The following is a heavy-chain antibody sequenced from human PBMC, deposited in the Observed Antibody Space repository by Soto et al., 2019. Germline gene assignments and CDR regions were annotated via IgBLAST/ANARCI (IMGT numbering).Heavy chain of an antibody. CDR3: ARGLISGSHYSGGWYYFDS. CDR2: IYYRGSA. J-gene: IGHJ4*02. V-gene: IGHV4-39*07. Sequence: SETLSLTYTVSGGSISSNFYYWGWIRQPPGKGLQWIGNIYYRGSANYNPSLKSRVTISVHTSKSQFSLELSSVTAADTAVYYCARGLISGSHYSGGWYYFDSWGQGTQVTVSS. CDR1: GGSISSNFYY. D-gene: IGHD1-26*01.